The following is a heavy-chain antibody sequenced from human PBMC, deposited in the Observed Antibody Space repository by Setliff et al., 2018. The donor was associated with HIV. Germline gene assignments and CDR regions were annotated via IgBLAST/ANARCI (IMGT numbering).Heavy chain of an antibody. CDR2: GFHSGTT. J-gene: IGHJ4*02. Sequence: SETLSLTCTVSGGSISSSSYYWGWIRQSPGKGLEWIGSGFHSGTTYYNPSLKSRLTMSVDTSKSQFSLRLESMTAADTAMYYCARVSTAVTAAPLDYWSQGTLVTVSS. CDR3: ARVSTAVTAAPLDY. D-gene: IGHD4-17*01. V-gene: IGHV4-39*07. CDR1: GGSISSSSYY.